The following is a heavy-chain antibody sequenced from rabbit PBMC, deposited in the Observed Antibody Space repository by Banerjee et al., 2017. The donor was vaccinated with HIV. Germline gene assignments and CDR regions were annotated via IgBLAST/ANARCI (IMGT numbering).Heavy chain of an antibody. D-gene: IGHD6-1*01. CDR3: ARAPYAAYADDAYTFNL. CDR1: GFSFNNKYV. Sequence: QQQLEESGGDLVKPEGSLTLTCTASGFSFNNKYVMCWVRQAPGKGLEWIACIYNGDGNTVYASWAKGPFTISKTSSTTVTLQMTSLTAADTATYFCARAPYAAYADDAYTFNLWGQGTLVTVS. J-gene: IGHJ4*01. CDR2: IYNGDGNT. V-gene: IGHV1S45*01.